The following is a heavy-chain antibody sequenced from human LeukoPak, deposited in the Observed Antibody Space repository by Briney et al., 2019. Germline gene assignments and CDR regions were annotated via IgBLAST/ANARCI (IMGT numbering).Heavy chain of an antibody. V-gene: IGHV3-48*03. D-gene: IGHD1-26*01. Sequence: GGSLRLSCAASGFTFSSYEMNWVRQAPGKGLEWVSYISSSGSTIYYADSVKGRFTISRDNAKNSLYLQMNSLRAEDTAVYYCAREEWELLRYYYYYMDVWGKGTTVTVSS. J-gene: IGHJ6*03. CDR3: AREEWELLRYYYYYMDV. CDR1: GFTFSSYE. CDR2: ISSSGSTI.